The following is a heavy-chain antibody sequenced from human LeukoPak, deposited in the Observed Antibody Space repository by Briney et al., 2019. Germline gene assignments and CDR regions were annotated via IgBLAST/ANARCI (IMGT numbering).Heavy chain of an antibody. V-gene: IGHV3-30*04. CDR3: AKDTDRITMIADDY. Sequence: PGGSLRLSCAASGFTFSSYAMHWVRQAPGKGLEWVAVISYDGSNKYYADSVKGRFTISRDNSKNTLYLQMNSLRTEDTAVYYCAKDTDRITMIADDYWGQGTLVTVSS. CDR1: GFTFSSYA. D-gene: IGHD3-22*01. CDR2: ISYDGSNK. J-gene: IGHJ4*02.